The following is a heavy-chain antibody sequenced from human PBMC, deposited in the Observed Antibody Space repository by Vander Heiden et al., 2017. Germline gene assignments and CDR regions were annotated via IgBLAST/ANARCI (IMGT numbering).Heavy chain of an antibody. J-gene: IGHJ4*02. D-gene: IGHD4-17*01. CDR2: IYYSGST. V-gene: IGHV4-30-4*01. Sequence: QVQLQESGPGLVKPSQTLSLTCTVSGGSLSSGDYYWSWIRQPPGKGLEWIGYIYYSGSTYYNPSLKSRVTISVDTSKNQFSLKLSSVTAADTAVYYCARAWVTITGYFDYWGQGTLVTVSS. CDR3: ARAWVTITGYFDY. CDR1: GGSLSSGDYY.